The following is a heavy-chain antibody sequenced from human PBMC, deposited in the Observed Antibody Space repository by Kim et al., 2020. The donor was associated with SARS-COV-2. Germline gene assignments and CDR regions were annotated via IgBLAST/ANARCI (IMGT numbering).Heavy chain of an antibody. Sequence: GGSLRLSCAASGFTFDDYAMHWVRQAPGKGLEWVSLISGDGGSTYYADSVKGRFTISRDNSKNSLYLQMNSLRTEDTALYYCAKDMYYYDSSGFLGPWGQGTLVTVSS. D-gene: IGHD3-22*01. CDR3: AKDMYYYDSSGFLGP. V-gene: IGHV3-43*02. CDR1: GFTFDDYA. CDR2: ISGDGGST. J-gene: IGHJ4*02.